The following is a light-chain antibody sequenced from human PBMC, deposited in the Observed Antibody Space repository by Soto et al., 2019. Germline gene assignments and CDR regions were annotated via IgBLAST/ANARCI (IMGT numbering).Light chain of an antibody. CDR1: SSDVGGYNY. V-gene: IGLV2-14*01. J-gene: IGLJ1*01. CDR2: EVT. CDR3: SSYTSSITYV. Sequence: QSVLTQPASVSGSPGQSITISCTGTSSDVGGYNYVSWYQQHPGKAPKLMIYEVTNRPSGVSNRFSGSKSGNTASLTISGLQADDEADYYCSSYTSSITYVFGTGTK.